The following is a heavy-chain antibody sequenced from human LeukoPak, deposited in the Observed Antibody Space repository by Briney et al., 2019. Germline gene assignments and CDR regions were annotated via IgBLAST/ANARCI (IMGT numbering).Heavy chain of an antibody. Sequence: SETLSLTCTVSGGSISSGGYYWSWIRQHPGTGLEWIGYIYYSGSTYYNPSLKSRVTISVDTSKNQFSLKLSSATAADTAVYYCARVGYYDSSGPGVDPWGQGTLVTVSS. CDR1: GGSISSGGYY. CDR2: IYYSGST. D-gene: IGHD3-22*01. J-gene: IGHJ5*02. CDR3: ARVGYYDSSGPGVDP. V-gene: IGHV4-31*03.